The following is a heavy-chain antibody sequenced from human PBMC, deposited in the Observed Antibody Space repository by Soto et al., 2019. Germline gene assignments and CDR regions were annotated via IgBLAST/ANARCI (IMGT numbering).Heavy chain of an antibody. CDR2: IWYDGSNK. CDR3: ARDGDANTGFGKDY. Sequence: GGSLRLSCAASGFTFSSYGMHWVRQAPGKGLEWVAVIWYDGSNKYYADSVKGRFTISRDSSKNTLYLQMNSLRAEDTAVYYCARDGDANTGFGKDYWGQGTLVTVSS. D-gene: IGHD3-16*01. CDR1: GFTFSSYG. J-gene: IGHJ4*02. V-gene: IGHV3-33*01.